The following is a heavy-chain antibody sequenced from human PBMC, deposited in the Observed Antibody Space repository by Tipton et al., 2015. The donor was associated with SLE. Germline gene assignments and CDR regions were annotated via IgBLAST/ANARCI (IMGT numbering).Heavy chain of an antibody. D-gene: IGHD2-15*01. J-gene: IGHJ6*02. V-gene: IGHV4-61*09. CDR3: ARDRGGSEYYYGLDV. CDR2: IYTSGST. CDR1: GGSISSGSYY. Sequence: TLSLTCTVSGGSISSGSYYWSWIRQPAGKGLEWIGYIYTSGSTNYNPSLKSRVTISVDTSKNQFSLKLRSVTAADTAVYYCARDRGGSEYYYGLDVWGQGTMVTVSS.